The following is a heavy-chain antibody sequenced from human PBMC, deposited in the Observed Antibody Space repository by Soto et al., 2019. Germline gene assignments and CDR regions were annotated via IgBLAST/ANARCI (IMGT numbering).Heavy chain of an antibody. CDR3: ARDPPRYYYDSSGYYY. CDR1: GGTFSSYA. D-gene: IGHD3-22*01. Sequence: QVQLVQSGAEVKKPGSSVKVSCKASGGTFSSYAISWVRQAPGQGLEWMGGIIPILGTANYAQKFQGRVTITADKSTSTAYMELSSLRSEDTDVYYCARDPPRYYYDSSGYYYWGQGTLVTVSS. V-gene: IGHV1-69*06. CDR2: IIPILGTA. J-gene: IGHJ4*02.